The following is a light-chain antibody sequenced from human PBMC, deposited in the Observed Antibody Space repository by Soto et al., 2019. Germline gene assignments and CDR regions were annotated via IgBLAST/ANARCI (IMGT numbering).Light chain of an antibody. Sequence: DIQMTQSPSSLSASVGDRVTITCRASQGISNYLAWYQQKPGKVPKLLIYAASTLQSGVPSRFSGSGSGTDFTLTISSLQPEDVATYYCQKYNSALGVTFGPVTKVDIK. J-gene: IGKJ3*01. CDR3: QKYNSALGVT. V-gene: IGKV1-27*01. CDR2: AAS. CDR1: QGISNY.